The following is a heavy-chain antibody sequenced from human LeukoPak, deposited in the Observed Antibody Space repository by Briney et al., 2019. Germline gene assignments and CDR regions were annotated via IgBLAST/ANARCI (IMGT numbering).Heavy chain of an antibody. CDR2: IYYSGST. Sequence: SETLSLTCTVSGGSISSSSYYWGWIRQPPGKGLEWIGSIYYSGSTYYNPSLKSRVTISVDTSKNQFSLKLSSVTAADTAVYYCARAPTYDFWSQGTLVTVSS. J-gene: IGHJ4*02. V-gene: IGHV4-39*01. D-gene: IGHD3-3*01. CDR3: ARAPTYDF. CDR1: GGSISSSSYY.